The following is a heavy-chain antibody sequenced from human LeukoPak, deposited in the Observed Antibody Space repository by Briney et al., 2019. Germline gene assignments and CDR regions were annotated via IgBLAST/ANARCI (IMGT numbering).Heavy chain of an antibody. V-gene: IGHV4-39*01. CDR1: GGSISSSSYY. CDR2: IYYSGST. D-gene: IGHD3-16*02. J-gene: IGHJ4*02. CDR3: ARRLTYYDYVWGSYRPYYFDY. Sequence: SETLSLTCTVSGGSISSSSYYWGWIRQPPGKGLEWIGSIYYSGSTYYNPSLKSRVTISVDTSKNQFSLKLSSVTAADTAVYYCARRLTYYDYVWGSYRPYYFDYWGQGTLVTVSS.